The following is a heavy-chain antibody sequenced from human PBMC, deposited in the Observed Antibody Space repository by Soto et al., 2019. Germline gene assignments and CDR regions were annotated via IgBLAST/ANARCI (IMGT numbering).Heavy chain of an antibody. CDR2: VSGSNGNT. CDR1: GYTFINHG. J-gene: IGHJ4*02. V-gene: IGHV1-18*04. Sequence: ASGKVSCKASGYTFINHGISWVRQAPGQGLEWMGWVSGSNGNTKYAQKFQGRVTMTTETSTSTAYMELRNLRSDDTAVYFCARDLYPLAYYFDYWGQGTLVTVSS. D-gene: IGHD2-8*01. CDR3: ARDLYPLAYYFDY.